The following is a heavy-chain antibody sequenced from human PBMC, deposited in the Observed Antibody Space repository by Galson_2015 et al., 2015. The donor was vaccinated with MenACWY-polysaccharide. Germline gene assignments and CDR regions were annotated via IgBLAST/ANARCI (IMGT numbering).Heavy chain of an antibody. Sequence: ALRLSGAASGFSIHTYTVIWVRQGPGTGLEWPSYINSVSTNIHHAESVKGRFTVYRDNVKNSVYLQMDSLRDEDAALYYCATRDYISQGGRSYWGQGTLVTVSS. CDR3: ATRDYISQGGRSY. CDR1: GFSIHTYT. V-gene: IGHV3-48*02. J-gene: IGHJ4*02. CDR2: INSVSTNI. D-gene: IGHD4-11*01.